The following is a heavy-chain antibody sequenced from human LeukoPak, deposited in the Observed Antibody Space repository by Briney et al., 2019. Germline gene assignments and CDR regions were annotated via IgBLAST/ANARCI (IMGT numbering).Heavy chain of an antibody. CDR1: GDSISSRSYY. Sequence: PSETLSLTCTVSGDSISSRSYYWGWIRQPPGKGLEWIGSIYYSGSTYFNPSLKSRVTISVDTSKNQFSLRLSSVTAADAAVYYCARQTRIFGVVIPRGAFDIWGQGTMVTVSS. V-gene: IGHV4-39*01. CDR2: IYYSGST. J-gene: IGHJ3*02. D-gene: IGHD3-3*01. CDR3: ARQTRIFGVVIPRGAFDI.